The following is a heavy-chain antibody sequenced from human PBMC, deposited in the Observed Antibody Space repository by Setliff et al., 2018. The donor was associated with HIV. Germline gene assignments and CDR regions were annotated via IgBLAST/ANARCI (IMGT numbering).Heavy chain of an antibody. Sequence: WASVKVSCKASGYTFTSYDITWVRQAPGQGLEWMGWISVYNGNTNSSQKLQGRVTMTTDTSTSTVYMELRRLRSEDTAVYYCAKDMNRGGYSDSSPHDFWGQGTLVTVS. CDR3: AKDMNRGGYSDSSPHDF. V-gene: IGHV1-18*01. J-gene: IGHJ4*02. CDR2: ISVYNGNT. D-gene: IGHD3-22*01. CDR1: GYTFTSYD.